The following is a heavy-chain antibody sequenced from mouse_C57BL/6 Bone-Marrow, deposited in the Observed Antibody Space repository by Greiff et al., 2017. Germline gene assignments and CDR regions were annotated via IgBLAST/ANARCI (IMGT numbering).Heavy chain of an antibody. Sequence: QVQLQQPGAELVKPGASVKMSCKASGYTFTSYWITWVKQRPGQGLAWIGDIYPGSGSTNYNEKFKRKATLTVDTSSSTAYLQLSSLTSEDSAVYYCASYYGSSYVEFAYWGQGTLVTVSA. J-gene: IGHJ3*01. V-gene: IGHV1-55*01. CDR2: IYPGSGST. CDR1: GYTFTSYW. D-gene: IGHD1-1*01. CDR3: ASYYGSSYVEFAY.